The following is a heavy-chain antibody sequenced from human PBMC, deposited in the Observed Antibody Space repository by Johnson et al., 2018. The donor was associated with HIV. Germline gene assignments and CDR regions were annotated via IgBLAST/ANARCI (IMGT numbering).Heavy chain of an antibody. CDR2: ISYDGSNK. V-gene: IGHV3-30*18. D-gene: IGHD1-26*01. Sequence: QVLLVESGGGVVQPGRSLRLSCAASGFTFSSYGMHWVRQAPGKGLEWVAVISYDGSNKYYADSVKGRFPISRDNSKNTLYLQMNSLRAEDTAVYYCAKDVELHGAFDIWGQGTMVTVSS. J-gene: IGHJ3*02. CDR3: AKDVELHGAFDI. CDR1: GFTFSSYG.